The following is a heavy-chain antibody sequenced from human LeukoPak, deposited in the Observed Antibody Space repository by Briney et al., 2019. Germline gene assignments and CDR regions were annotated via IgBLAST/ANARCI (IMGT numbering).Heavy chain of an antibody. J-gene: IGHJ4*02. D-gene: IGHD3-10*01. CDR2: INSDGSST. CDR3: ARQIDYYGSGSFDY. V-gene: IGHV3-74*01. CDR1: GFTFSSYW. Sequence: GGSLRLSCAASGFTFSSYWMHWVRHAPGKGPVWVSRINSDGSSTTYADSVKGRFTISRDNAKNTLYLQMNSLRAEDTAVYYCARQIDYYGSGSFDYWGQGTLVTVSS.